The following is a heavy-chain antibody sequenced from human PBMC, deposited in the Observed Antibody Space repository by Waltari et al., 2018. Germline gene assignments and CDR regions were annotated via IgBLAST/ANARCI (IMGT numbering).Heavy chain of an antibody. CDR3: ANTRG. CDR2: ISWNSGSI. V-gene: IGHV3-9*01. CDR1: GFTFSLYA. Sequence: EVQLLESGGALVQPGGSLRLSCATSGFTFSLYAMTWVRQAPGKGLELVSGISWNSGSIGYAASVKGRFTISRDNAKNSLYLQMNSLRAEDTALYYCANTRGWGQGTLVTVSS. J-gene: IGHJ4*02.